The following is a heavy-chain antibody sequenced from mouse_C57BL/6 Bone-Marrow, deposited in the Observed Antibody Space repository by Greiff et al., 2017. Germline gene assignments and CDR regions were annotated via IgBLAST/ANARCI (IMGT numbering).Heavy chain of an antibody. J-gene: IGHJ2*01. CDR3: ASSYYGYEDFGY. CDR2: IDPNSGGT. Sequence: VQLQQPGAELVKPGASVKLSCKASGYTFTSYWMHWVKQRPGRGLEWIGRIDPNSGGTKYNEKFKGKATLTVDKSSSTAHMELRSLTSEDSAVYYCASSYYGYEDFGYWGQGTTLTVSS. D-gene: IGHD2-9*01. CDR1: GYTFTSYW. V-gene: IGHV1-72*01.